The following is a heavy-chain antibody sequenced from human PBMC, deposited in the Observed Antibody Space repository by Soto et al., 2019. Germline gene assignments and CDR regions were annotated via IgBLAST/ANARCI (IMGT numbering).Heavy chain of an antibody. CDR3: ARKGNYDFWSGPGDNWFDP. Sequence: SETLSLTCAVCGGSFSGYYVSWIRQPPGKGLDWIGEINHSGSSNYNPSLKSRVTISVDTSKNQFSLKLSSVTAADTAVYYCARKGNYDFWSGPGDNWFDPWGQGTLVTVSS. CDR2: INHSGSS. J-gene: IGHJ5*02. CDR1: GGSFSGYY. V-gene: IGHV4-34*01. D-gene: IGHD3-3*01.